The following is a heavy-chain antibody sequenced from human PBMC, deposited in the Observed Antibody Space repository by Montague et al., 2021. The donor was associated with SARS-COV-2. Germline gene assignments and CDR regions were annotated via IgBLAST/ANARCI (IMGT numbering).Heavy chain of an antibody. CDR2: IYYTGST. J-gene: IGHJ6*02. V-gene: IGHV4-39*07. D-gene: IGHD3-22*01. CDR3: ASDTRIAMLVVVTRYGLDV. CDR1: AGSISSSSYY. Sequence: SETLSLTCTVSAGSISSSSYYWGWIRQPPGKGLEWIGSIYYTGSTYYNPSLKSRVTISVDTSKNQFSLKLSSVTAADTAVYYCASDTRIAMLVVVTRYGLDVWGQGTTVTVSS.